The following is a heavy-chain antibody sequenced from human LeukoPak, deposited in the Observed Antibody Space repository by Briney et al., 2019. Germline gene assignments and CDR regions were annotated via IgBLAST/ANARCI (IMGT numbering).Heavy chain of an antibody. D-gene: IGHD2-15*01. CDR2: LSDTGDST. CDR1: GFTLSNHP. CDR3: AKGDCSSGSCYFDY. V-gene: IGHV3-23*01. Sequence: QPGGSLRLSCAASGFTLSNHPMYWVRQAPGKELEWVSSLSDTGDSTHYADSVKGRFTISRDSARSALYLQMNSLRAEDTAVYYCAKGDCSSGSCYFDYWGQGSQVTVSS. J-gene: IGHJ4*02.